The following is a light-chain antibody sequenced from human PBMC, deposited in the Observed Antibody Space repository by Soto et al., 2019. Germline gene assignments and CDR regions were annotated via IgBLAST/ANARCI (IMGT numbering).Light chain of an antibody. CDR1: QSIGSW. CDR3: QQLNSYPLT. V-gene: IGKV1-5*03. J-gene: IGKJ4*01. Sequence: DIQMTQSPSTLSASLGDRVTITCRASQSIGSWLAWYQQKPGKAPKLLIYKASTLKSGVPSRFSGSGSGTEFTLTISSLQPEDFATYYCQQLNSYPLTFGGGTKVDIK. CDR2: KAS.